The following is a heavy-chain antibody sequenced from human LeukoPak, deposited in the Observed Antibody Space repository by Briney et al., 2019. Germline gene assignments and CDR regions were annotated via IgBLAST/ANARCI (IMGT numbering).Heavy chain of an antibody. CDR3: ARGMGVYSNCFDY. V-gene: IGHV1-18*01. CDR2: ISCYNGDT. CDR1: GYAFTKYG. J-gene: IGHJ4*02. D-gene: IGHD4-11*01. Sequence: ASAKVSCKASGYAFTKYGISWVRQAPGQGLEWMGWISCYNGDTNYAQNLQSRVTMTTDTSTTTVYMELRSLRSDDTAVYYCARGMGVYSNCFDYWGQGTLVTVSS.